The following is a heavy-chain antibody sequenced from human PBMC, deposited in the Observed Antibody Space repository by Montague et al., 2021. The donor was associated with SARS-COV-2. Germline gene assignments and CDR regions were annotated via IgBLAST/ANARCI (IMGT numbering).Heavy chain of an antibody. J-gene: IGHJ6*02. Sequence: SETLSLTCAVYGGSFSGYYWSWIRQPPGKGLEWIGEINQSGSTNYNPSLKSRVTISVDTSKNQFSLKPSSVTAADTAVYYCARGRRILLWFGELLSGGDYYGMDVWGQGTTVTVSS. CDR2: INQSGST. V-gene: IGHV4-34*01. D-gene: IGHD3-10*01. CDR1: GGSFSGYY. CDR3: ARGRRILLWFGELLSGGDYYGMDV.